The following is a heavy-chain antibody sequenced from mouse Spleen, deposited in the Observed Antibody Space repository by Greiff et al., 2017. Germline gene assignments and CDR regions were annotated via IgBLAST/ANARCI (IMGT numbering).Heavy chain of an antibody. CDR3: TRTSWFAY. Sequence: VQLKESGAELVRPGASVTLSCKASGYTFTDYEMHWVKQTPVHGLEWIGAIDPETGGTAYNQKFKGKAILTADKSSSTAYMELRSLTSEDSAVYYCTRTSWFAYWGQGTLVTVSA. CDR2: IDPETGGT. V-gene: IGHV1-15*01. J-gene: IGHJ3*01. CDR1: GYTFTDYE.